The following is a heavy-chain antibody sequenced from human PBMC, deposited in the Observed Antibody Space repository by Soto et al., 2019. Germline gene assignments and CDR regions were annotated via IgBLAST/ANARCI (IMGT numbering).Heavy chain of an antibody. CDR2: IWYDGSNK. J-gene: IGHJ4*02. D-gene: IGHD1-1*01. Sequence: QVQLVESGGGVVQPGRSLRLSCAASGFTFSSYGMHWARQAPGKGLEWVAVIWYDGSNKYYADSVKGRFTISRDNSKNTLYLQMNSLRAEDTAVYYCARGSPRNTDFDYWGQGTLVTVSS. CDR3: ARGSPRNTDFDY. CDR1: GFTFSSYG. V-gene: IGHV3-33*01.